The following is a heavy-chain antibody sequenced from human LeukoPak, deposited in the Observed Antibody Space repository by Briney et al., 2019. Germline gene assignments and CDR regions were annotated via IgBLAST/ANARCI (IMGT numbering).Heavy chain of an antibody. Sequence: GASVKVSCKASGYTFTSHYMHWVRQAPGQGLEWMGIINPSGGSTSYAQKFQGRVTMTRDTATSTVYIELSSLRSEDTAVYYCALGVVTDKALVMDIWGQGTMVTVSS. D-gene: IGHD2-21*02. V-gene: IGHV1-46*01. CDR1: GYTFTSHY. CDR2: INPSGGST. CDR3: ALGVVTDKALVMDI. J-gene: IGHJ3*02.